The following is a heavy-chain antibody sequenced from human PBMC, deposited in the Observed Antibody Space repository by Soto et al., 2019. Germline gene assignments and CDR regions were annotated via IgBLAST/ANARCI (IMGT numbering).Heavy chain of an antibody. J-gene: IGHJ6*02. CDR2: IIPIFGTA. Sequence: QVQLVQSGAEVKKPGSSVKVSCKASGGTFSSYAISWVRQAPGQGLEWMGGIIPIFGTADYAQKFQGRVTIPADESTSTAYVELSSLRSEDTAVYYCAKNPENYYCGMDVWGQGTTVTVSS. CDR3: AKNPENYYCGMDV. CDR1: GGTFSSYA. V-gene: IGHV1-69*12.